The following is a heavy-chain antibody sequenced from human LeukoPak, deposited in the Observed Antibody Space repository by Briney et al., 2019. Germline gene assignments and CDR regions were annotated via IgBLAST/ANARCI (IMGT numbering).Heavy chain of an antibody. CDR1: GFTFSSYA. Sequence: SGGSLRLSCAASGFTFSSYAMHWVRQAPGKGLEYVSANSSNGGSTYYANSVKGRFTISRDNSKNTLYLQMGSLRAEDMAVYYCARESRLGTSGWYPWYFDLWGRGTLVTVSS. V-gene: IGHV3-64*01. J-gene: IGHJ2*01. D-gene: IGHD6-19*01. CDR2: NSSNGGST. CDR3: ARESRLGTSGWYPWYFDL.